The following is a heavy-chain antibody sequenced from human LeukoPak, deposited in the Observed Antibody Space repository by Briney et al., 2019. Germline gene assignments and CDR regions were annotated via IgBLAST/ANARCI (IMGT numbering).Heavy chain of an antibody. V-gene: IGHV3-21*01. D-gene: IGHD6-13*01. CDR3: ARDLRSSWYRYFDY. CDR1: GFTFSSYS. Sequence: GGSLRLSCAASGFTFSSYSMNWVRQAPGKGLGWVSSISSSSSYIYYADSVKGRFTVSRDNAKNSPYLQMNSLRAEDTAVYYCARDLRSSWYRYFDYWGQGILVTVSS. CDR2: ISSSSSYI. J-gene: IGHJ4*02.